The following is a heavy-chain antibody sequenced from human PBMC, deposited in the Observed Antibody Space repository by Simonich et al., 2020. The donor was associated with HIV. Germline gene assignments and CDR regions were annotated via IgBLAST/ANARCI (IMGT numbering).Heavy chain of an antibody. J-gene: IGHJ5*02. Sequence: QLQLQESGPGLVKPSETLSLTCSVSGGSISSSSYYWGWIRQPPGKGLEWIGCIYNSGRTNYNPSLKSRVTISVDKSKNQFSLKLSSVTAADTAVYYCARDCKVRGVIRGDNWFDPWGQGTLVTVSS. CDR3: ARDCKVRGVIRGDNWFDP. D-gene: IGHD3-10*01. V-gene: IGHV4-61*05. CDR2: IYNSGRT. CDR1: GGSISSSSYY.